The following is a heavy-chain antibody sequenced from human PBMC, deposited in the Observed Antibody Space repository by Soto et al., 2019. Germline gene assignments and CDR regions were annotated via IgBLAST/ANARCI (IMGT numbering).Heavy chain of an antibody. CDR2: ISYDGTNK. V-gene: IGHV3-30*03. CDR3: ARDGRDIVATNIPSDFDY. D-gene: IGHD5-12*01. Sequence: PGGSLRLSCAGSGFRFNTYGMHWVRQAPGKGLEWVAFISYDGTNKYTDSVKGRFIISRDDSKNTLYLQMNSLRAEDTAVYYCARDGRDIVATNIPSDFDYWGQGTLVTVSS. J-gene: IGHJ4*02. CDR1: GFRFNTYG.